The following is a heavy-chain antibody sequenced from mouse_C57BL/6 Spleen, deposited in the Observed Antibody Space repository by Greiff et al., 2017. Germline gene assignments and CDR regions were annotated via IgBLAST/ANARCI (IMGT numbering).Heavy chain of an antibody. Sequence: QVQLKESGAELMQPGASVKLSCKATGYTFTGYWIEWVKQRPGHGLAWIGEILPGSGSPNYNEKFKGKATFPADTSSNTAYMQLSSLTTADSAICYCARGAFTTVSGAMDDWGQGTSVTVSS. J-gene: IGHJ4*01. CDR2: ILPGSGSP. D-gene: IGHD1-1*01. V-gene: IGHV1-9*01. CDR1: GYTFTGYW. CDR3: ARGAFTTVSGAMDD.